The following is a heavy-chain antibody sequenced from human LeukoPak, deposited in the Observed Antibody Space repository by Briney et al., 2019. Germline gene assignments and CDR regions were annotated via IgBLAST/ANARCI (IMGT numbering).Heavy chain of an antibody. CDR3: ARSSSGWYYFDY. V-gene: IGHV1-69*13. Sequence: SVKVSCKASGGTFSNYAISWVRQAPGQGLEWMGGIIPIFGTANYAQKFQGRVTITADESTSTAYMELSSLRSEDTAVYYCARSSSGWYYFDYWGQGTLVTVSS. J-gene: IGHJ4*02. CDR1: GGTFSNYA. D-gene: IGHD6-19*01. CDR2: IIPIFGTA.